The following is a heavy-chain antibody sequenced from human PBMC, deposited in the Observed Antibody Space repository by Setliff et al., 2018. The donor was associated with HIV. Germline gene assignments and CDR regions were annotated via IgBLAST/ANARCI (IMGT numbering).Heavy chain of an antibody. CDR2: IFYSGSA. Sequence: ETLSLTCAVYGGSFSGYYWGWIRQPPGKGREWIGSIFYSGSANYNPSLTSPVTISVDTSKNQFSLKLRSVTAADTAVYWCAREDSSYHYFDSWGQGMLVTVSS. D-gene: IGHD3-22*01. CDR1: GGSFSGYY. CDR3: AREDSSYHYFDS. J-gene: IGHJ4*02. V-gene: IGHV4-34*12.